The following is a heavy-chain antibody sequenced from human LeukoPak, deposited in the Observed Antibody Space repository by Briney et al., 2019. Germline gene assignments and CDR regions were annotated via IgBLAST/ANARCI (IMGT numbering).Heavy chain of an antibody. D-gene: IGHD1-26*01. CDR2: ISYVARET. V-gene: IGHV3-30*04. CDR3: ARSYSLPEY. Sequence: GGSLRLSCAASGFTFSSFAMHWVRQAPGKGLEWVAFISYVARETYYADSVKGRFTISRDNSKDMVYLQMNSLTTADTAVYYCARSYSLPEYWGQGALVTVSS. CDR1: GFTFSSFA. J-gene: IGHJ4*02.